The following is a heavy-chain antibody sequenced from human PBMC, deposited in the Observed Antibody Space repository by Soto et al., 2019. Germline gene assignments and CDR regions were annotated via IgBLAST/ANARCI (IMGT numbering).Heavy chain of an antibody. Sequence: QVQLQESGPGLVKPSETLSLTCTVSGGSISSYYWSWIRQPPGKGLEWIGYIYYSGSTNYNPSLKSRVIISVDASKTQFSLNLSSVTAADTAVYYCARDGGRYYGMDVWGQGTTVTVSS. CDR3: ARDGGRYYGMDV. V-gene: IGHV4-59*01. CDR1: GGSISSYY. CDR2: IYYSGST. J-gene: IGHJ6*02. D-gene: IGHD3-3*01.